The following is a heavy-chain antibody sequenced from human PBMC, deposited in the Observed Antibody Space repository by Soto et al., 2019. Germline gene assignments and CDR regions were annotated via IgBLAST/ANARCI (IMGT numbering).Heavy chain of an antibody. CDR3: ASGGGYYYYGMDV. V-gene: IGHV4-34*01. CDR2: INHSGST. CDR1: GGSFSGYY. J-gene: IGHJ6*02. Sequence: SETLSLTCAVYGGSFSGYYWSWIRQPPGKGLEWIGEINHSGSTNYNPSLKSRVTISVDTSKNQFSLKLSSVTAADTAVYYCASGGGYYYYGMDVWGQGTKVTVSS.